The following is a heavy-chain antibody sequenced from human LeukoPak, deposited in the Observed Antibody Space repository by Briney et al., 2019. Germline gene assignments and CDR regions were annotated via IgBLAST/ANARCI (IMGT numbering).Heavy chain of an antibody. CDR2: IYTSGST. J-gene: IGHJ4*02. D-gene: IGHD6-19*01. CDR1: GGSISSYY. CDR3: ARGGSVAGSFDFDY. V-gene: IGHV4-4*07. Sequence: SETLSLSCTVSGGSISSYYWSWIRQPAGKGLEWIGRIYTSGSTNYNPSLKSRVTMSVDTSKNQFSLKLSSVTAADTAVYYCARGGSVAGSFDFDYWGQGTLVTVSS.